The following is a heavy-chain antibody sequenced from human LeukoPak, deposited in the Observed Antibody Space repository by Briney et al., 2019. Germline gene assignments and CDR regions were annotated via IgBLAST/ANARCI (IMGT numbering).Heavy chain of an antibody. CDR1: GFIFSDHY. Sequence: PGGSLRLSCAASGFIFSDHYMEWVRQAPGKGLEWVGRTRNNANRYARDYAASVKGRFTISRDDSKNSVYLQMNSLKDEDTAVCYCTRLCCTGGSWHDAFDIWRQGTMVSVCS. V-gene: IGHV3-72*01. CDR2: TRNNANRYAR. J-gene: IGHJ3*02. CDR3: TRLCCTGGSWHDAFDI. D-gene: IGHD2-8*02.